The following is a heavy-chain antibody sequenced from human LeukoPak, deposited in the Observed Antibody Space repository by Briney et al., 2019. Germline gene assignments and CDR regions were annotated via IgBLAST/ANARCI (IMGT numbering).Heavy chain of an antibody. V-gene: IGHV4-4*02. CDR3: ARVPDPFIFSGSHIDY. J-gene: IGHJ4*02. D-gene: IGHD1-26*01. CDR2: IYHSGST. CDR1: GGSISSHNW. Sequence: PSETLSLTCAVSGGSISSHNWWSWVRQPPGKGLEWIGEIYHSGSTNYNPSLKSRVTISVDKSKNQFSLKLSSVTAADTAVYYCARVPDPFIFSGSHIDYWGQGTLVTVSS.